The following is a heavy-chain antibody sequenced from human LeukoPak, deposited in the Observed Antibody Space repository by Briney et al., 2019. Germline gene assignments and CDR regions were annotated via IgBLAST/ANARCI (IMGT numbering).Heavy chain of an antibody. Sequence: PGGSLRLSCAASGFTFSSYSMNWVRQAPGKGLEWVSYISSSSSTIYYADSVKGRFTISRDNSKNTLYLQMNSLRAEDTAVYYCARESPGGNAFDIWGQGTMVTVSS. CDR1: GFTFSSYS. CDR3: ARESPGGNAFDI. D-gene: IGHD3-16*01. J-gene: IGHJ3*02. V-gene: IGHV3-48*01. CDR2: ISSSSSTI.